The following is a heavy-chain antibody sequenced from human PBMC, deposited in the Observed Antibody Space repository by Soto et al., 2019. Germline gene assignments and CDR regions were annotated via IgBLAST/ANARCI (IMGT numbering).Heavy chain of an antibody. CDR2: ISSSSSTM. J-gene: IGHJ5*01. V-gene: IGHV3-48*01. CDR3: ARECGYHGGEFDS. D-gene: IGHD5-18*01. CDR1: GFTFSSYN. Sequence: PGGSLRLSCAASGFTFSSYNMNWVRQAPGKGLEWVSYISSSSSTMYYADSVKGRFTISRDNAKNSLYLQVNSLRAEDTAVYYCARECGYHGGEFDSWGQGTLVTVSS.